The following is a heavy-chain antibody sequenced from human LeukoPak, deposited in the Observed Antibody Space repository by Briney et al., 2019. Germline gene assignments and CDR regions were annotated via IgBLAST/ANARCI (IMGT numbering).Heavy chain of an antibody. CDR1: GYTFTSYD. CDR3: ARGLGTYDSSELTWPMISF. Sequence: EASVKVSCKASGYTFTSYDINWVRQATGQGLEWMGWMNPNSGNTGYAQKFQGRVTMTRNTSISTAYMELSSLRSEDTAVYYCARGLGTYDSSELTWPMISFWGQGTVVTVSS. CDR2: MNPNSGNT. V-gene: IGHV1-8*01. D-gene: IGHD3-22*01. J-gene: IGHJ4*02.